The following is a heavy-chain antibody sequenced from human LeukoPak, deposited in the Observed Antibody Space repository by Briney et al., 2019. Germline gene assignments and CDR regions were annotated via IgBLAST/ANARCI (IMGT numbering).Heavy chain of an antibody. CDR1: AGSIRNSTYY. CDR2: IYYSGST. D-gene: IGHD6-25*01. Sequence: PSETLSLTCTVSAGSIRNSTYYWGWIRQPPGQGLEWIGTIYYSGSTYYNPSLKSRVTISVDTSKKQFSLKLSSVTAADTAVYYCARIGRFAATGIDYWGQGTLVTVSS. J-gene: IGHJ4*02. CDR3: ARIGRFAATGIDY. V-gene: IGHV4-39*01.